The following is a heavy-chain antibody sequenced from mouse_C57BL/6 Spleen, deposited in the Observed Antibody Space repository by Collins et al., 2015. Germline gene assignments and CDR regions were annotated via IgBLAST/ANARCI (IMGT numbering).Heavy chain of an antibody. J-gene: IGHJ1*03. CDR3: ARSGYYGSIVYWYFDV. Sequence: QVQLQQPGAELVKPGASVKLSCKASGYTFTSYWMHWVKQRPGQGLEWIGMIHPNTGSTNYNEKFKNKATLTVDKSSSTAYMQLSSLTSEDSAVYYCARSGYYGSIVYWYFDVWGTGTTVTVSS. CDR2: IHPNTGST. D-gene: IGHD1-1*01. V-gene: IGHV1-64*01. CDR1: GYTFTSYW.